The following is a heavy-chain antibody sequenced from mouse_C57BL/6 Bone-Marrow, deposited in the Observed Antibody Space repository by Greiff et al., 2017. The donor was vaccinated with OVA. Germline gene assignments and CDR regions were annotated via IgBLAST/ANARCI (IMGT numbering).Heavy chain of an antibody. D-gene: IGHD1-1*01. CDR3: AKYVIYYGSSGAIDY. CDR2: IWGGGST. J-gene: IGHJ4*01. V-gene: IGHV2-9*01. Sequence: VQLVESGPGLVAPSQSLSITCTVSGFSLTSYGVDWVRQPPGKGLEWLGVIWGGGSTNYNSAPMSSLSISKDNSKSQVFLKMNRLQTDDTAMYYCAKYVIYYGSSGAIDYWGQGTSVTVSS. CDR1: GFSLTSYG.